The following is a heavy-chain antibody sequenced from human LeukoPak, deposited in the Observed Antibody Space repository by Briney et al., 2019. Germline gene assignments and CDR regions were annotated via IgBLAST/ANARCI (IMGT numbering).Heavy chain of an antibody. CDR3: ARDQIDDYVWGSYRDNWFDP. CDR1: GYSISSGYY. D-gene: IGHD3-16*02. V-gene: IGHV4-38-2*02. Sequence: SETLSLTCTVSGYSISSGYYWGWIRQPPGKGLEWIGSIYHSGSTYYNPSLKSRVTISVDTSKNQFSLKLSSVTAADTAVYYCARDQIDDYVWGSYRDNWFDPWGQGTLVTVSS. CDR2: IYHSGST. J-gene: IGHJ5*02.